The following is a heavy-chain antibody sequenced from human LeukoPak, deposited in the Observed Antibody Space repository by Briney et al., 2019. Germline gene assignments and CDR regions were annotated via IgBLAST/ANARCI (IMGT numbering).Heavy chain of an antibody. J-gene: IGHJ3*02. CDR2: IYYSGSI. V-gene: IGHV4-59*01. Sequence: SETLSLTCTVSSGSISGYYWSWIRQPPGKGLQWIGYIYYSGSIRYNPSLKNRVTISGDTSNNQISLKLTSVTAADTAVYYCARDTGNDAFDIWGQGTMVTVSS. CDR3: ARDTGNDAFDI. CDR1: SGSISGYY. D-gene: IGHD4-11*01.